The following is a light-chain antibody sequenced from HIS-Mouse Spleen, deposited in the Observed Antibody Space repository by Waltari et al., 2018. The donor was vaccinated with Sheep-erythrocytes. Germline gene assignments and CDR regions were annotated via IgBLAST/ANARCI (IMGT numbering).Light chain of an antibody. CDR2: LGS. Sequence: DIVMTQSPLSLPVTPGEPASISCRSSQSLLHSNGYNELDWYLQKPGQSPQLLIYLGSNRASGVPDRFSGSGSGTDFTLKISRVEAEDVGVYYCMQALQTPLTFGQGTKLEIK. J-gene: IGKJ2*01. V-gene: IGKV2-28*01. CDR1: QSLLHSNGYNE. CDR3: MQALQTPLT.